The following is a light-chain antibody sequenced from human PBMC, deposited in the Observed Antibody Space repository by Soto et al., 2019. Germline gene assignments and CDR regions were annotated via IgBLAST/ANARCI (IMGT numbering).Light chain of an antibody. CDR1: SSNIETNT. CDR3: AAWDDSLNGFTWV. V-gene: IGLV1-44*01. Sequence: QSVLTQPPSASGTPGQRVTISCSGSSSNIETNTVNWYKQLPGMSPKLLIHSDNQRPSGVPDRFSGSKSGTSASLAISGLQAEDGADYYCAAWDDSLNGFTWVFGGGTKLTVL. CDR2: SDN. J-gene: IGLJ3*02.